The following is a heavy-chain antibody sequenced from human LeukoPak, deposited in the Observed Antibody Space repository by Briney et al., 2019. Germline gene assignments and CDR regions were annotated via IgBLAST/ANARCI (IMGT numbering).Heavy chain of an antibody. CDR2: IRTKVDGYAT. CDR3: ARPSSGFHF. J-gene: IGHJ4*02. Sequence: PGGSLRLSCAASGFIFSDFAMHWVRQASGKGLEWVGRIRTKVDGYATTYAASVKGRFTVSRDDSKNTAYLEMNSLKSEDTAVYYCARPSSGFHFWGQGTLVTVSS. D-gene: IGHD3-22*01. CDR1: GFIFSDFA. V-gene: IGHV3-73*01.